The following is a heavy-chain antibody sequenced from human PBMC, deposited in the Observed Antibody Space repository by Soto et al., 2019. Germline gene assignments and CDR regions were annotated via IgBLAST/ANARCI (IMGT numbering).Heavy chain of an antibody. CDR2: IDPRDSHT. CDR3: ATVRYDILTGYYVHFDS. J-gene: IGHJ4*02. D-gene: IGHD3-9*01. Sequence: GESLKISCEGSGDSFTNNWITWVRQVPGKGLEWMGRIDPRDSHTTYSPSFQGHVTFSTDKSISTAYLQWSSLEASDTAMYYCATVRYDILTGYYVHFDSWGPGTLVTVSS. CDR1: GDSFTNNW. V-gene: IGHV5-10-1*01.